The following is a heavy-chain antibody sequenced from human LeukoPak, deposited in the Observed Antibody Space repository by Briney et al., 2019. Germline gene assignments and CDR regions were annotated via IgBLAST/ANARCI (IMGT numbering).Heavy chain of an antibody. CDR1: GGSISSSSYY. Sequence: SETLSLTCTVSGGSISSSSYYWGWIGQPPGKGLEWIGSIYYSGSTYYNPSLKSRVTISVDTSKNQFSLKLSSVTAADTAVYYCARRGYDILTGYYGEYYFDYWGQGTLVTVSS. CDR2: IYYSGST. V-gene: IGHV4-39*01. CDR3: ARRGYDILTGYYGEYYFDY. J-gene: IGHJ4*02. D-gene: IGHD3-9*01.